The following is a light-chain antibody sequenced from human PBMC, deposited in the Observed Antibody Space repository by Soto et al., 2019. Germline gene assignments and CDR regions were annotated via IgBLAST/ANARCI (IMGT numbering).Light chain of an antibody. CDR1: SSNIGSHT. CDR2: SNN. Sequence: QSVLTQPPSASGTPGQRVTISCSGSSSNIGSHTVNWYQQLPGTAPKLLIYSNNLRPSGVPDRFSGSMSGTSASLAISGLQSEDEADYYCVTWDDSLNGRVVFGGGTKVTVL. CDR3: VTWDDSLNGRVV. J-gene: IGLJ2*01. V-gene: IGLV1-44*01.